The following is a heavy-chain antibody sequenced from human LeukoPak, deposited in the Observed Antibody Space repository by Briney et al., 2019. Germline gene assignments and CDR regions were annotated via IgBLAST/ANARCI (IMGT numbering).Heavy chain of an antibody. CDR1: GYTFRSYA. Sequence: GASVKVSCKTSGYTFRSYAISWVRQAPGQGLERMGWINVYNGYTNYARNFQGGVTMTTDTSTSTAYMEVRNLRSDDPAVYYCARVECSSTTCYDDYWGQGTLVIVSS. CDR3: ARVECSSTTCYDDY. CDR2: INVYNGYT. D-gene: IGHD2-2*01. J-gene: IGHJ4*02. V-gene: IGHV1-18*01.